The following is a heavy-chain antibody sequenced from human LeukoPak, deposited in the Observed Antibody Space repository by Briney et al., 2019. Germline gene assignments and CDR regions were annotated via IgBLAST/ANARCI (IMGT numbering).Heavy chain of an antibody. D-gene: IGHD2-2*01. CDR3: ARDKVVPAAIYYYYYMDV. Sequence: RSSETLSLTCTVSGGSISSYYWSWIRQPPGKGLEWIGYIYYSGSTNYNPSLKSRVTISVDTSKNQFSLKLSSVTAADTAVYYCARDKVVPAAIYYYYYMDVWGKGTTVTVSS. CDR1: GGSISSYY. CDR2: IYYSGST. J-gene: IGHJ6*03. V-gene: IGHV4-59*01.